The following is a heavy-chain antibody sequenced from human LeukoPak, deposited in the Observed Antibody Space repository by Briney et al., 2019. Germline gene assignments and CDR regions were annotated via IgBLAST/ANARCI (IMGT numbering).Heavy chain of an antibody. CDR1: GGTIRSSSYY. V-gene: IGHV4-39*01. Sequence: KPSDTLSLTCSVAGGTIRSSSYYWAWIRQPPGKGLEWIGTIYYTGSTSYSPSLKSRVIMTLDTSKNQFSLQVNSVTASDTAVYYCARLAWSLVRDFDFWGQGSLVTVSS. D-gene: IGHD3-10*01. J-gene: IGHJ4*02. CDR3: ARLAWSLVRDFDF. CDR2: IYYTGST.